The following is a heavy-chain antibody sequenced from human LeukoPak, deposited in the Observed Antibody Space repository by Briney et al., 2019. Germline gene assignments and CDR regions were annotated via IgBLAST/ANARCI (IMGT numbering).Heavy chain of an antibody. CDR3: ARDSGSVRGYLDY. D-gene: IGHD1-26*01. J-gene: IGHJ4*02. CDR1: GFIFSNYA. V-gene: IGHV3-30-3*01. Sequence: GRSLRLSCTASGFIFSNYAMDWVRQAPGKGLEWVAIISYDGSNKYYADSVKGRFTISRDNSKNTLYLQMNSLRAEDTAVYYCARDSGSVRGYLDYWGQGTLVTVSS. CDR2: ISYDGSNK.